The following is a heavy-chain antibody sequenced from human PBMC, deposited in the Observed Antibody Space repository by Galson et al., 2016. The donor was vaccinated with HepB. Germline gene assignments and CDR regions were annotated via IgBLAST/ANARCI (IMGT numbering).Heavy chain of an antibody. CDR2: ISGSGGTT. Sequence: SLRLSCAASAFTFSSYAMNWVRQAPGKGLEWVSSISGSGGTTYYADSVKGRFTISRDNFKNILYLQMNSLRAEDTAVYYCAKVGRPLLEWLLYSDYWGQGTLVTVSS. CDR1: AFTFSSYA. CDR3: AKVGRPLLEWLLYSDY. D-gene: IGHD3-3*01. J-gene: IGHJ4*02. V-gene: IGHV3-23*01.